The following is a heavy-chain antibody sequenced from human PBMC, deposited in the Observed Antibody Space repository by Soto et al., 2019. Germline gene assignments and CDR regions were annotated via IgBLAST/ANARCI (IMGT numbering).Heavy chain of an antibody. CDR1: GFTFSSYW. V-gene: IGHV3-74*01. D-gene: IGHD3-10*01. CDR3: ASLPPGAYGSGSYYYYYMDV. Sequence: EVQLVESGGGVVQPGGSLRLSCAASGFTFSSYWMHWVRQAPGKVLVWVSRINSDGSSTSYADSVKGRFTISRDNAKNTPDLQMNSRRAEDTAVNYCASLPPGAYGSGSYYYYYMDVWGKGTTVTVTS. J-gene: IGHJ6*03. CDR2: INSDGSST.